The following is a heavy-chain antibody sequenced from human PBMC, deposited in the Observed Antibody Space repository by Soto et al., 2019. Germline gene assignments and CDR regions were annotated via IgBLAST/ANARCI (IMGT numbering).Heavy chain of an antibody. D-gene: IGHD6-6*01. Sequence: SETLSLTCSLYSGSLSGYYWSWIRQPPGKGREWIGEISPSGTTNYSPSLKSRVSISVDTSKNQFSLNLTSLTAADTAVYYCARAPKVSGSARTRPDFWGQGSLVT. CDR1: SGSLSGYY. V-gene: IGHV4-34*01. J-gene: IGHJ4*02. CDR3: ARAPKVSGSARTRPDF. CDR2: ISPSGTT.